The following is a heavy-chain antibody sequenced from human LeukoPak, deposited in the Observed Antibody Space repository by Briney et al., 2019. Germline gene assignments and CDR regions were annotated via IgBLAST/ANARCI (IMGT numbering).Heavy chain of an antibody. V-gene: IGHV3-43*01. CDR1: GFKFDDYP. Sequence: GGSLRLSCAASGFKFDDYPMHWVRQAPGKGLEWVSLITWNSGNTDYADSVKGRFTISRDNSRSSLYLQMNSLRTEDTAFYYCVKDPNDRYSGFLQFYFDSWGQGTLVTVSS. CDR2: ITWNSGNT. J-gene: IGHJ4*02. D-gene: IGHD5-12*01. CDR3: VKDPNDRYSGFLQFYFDS.